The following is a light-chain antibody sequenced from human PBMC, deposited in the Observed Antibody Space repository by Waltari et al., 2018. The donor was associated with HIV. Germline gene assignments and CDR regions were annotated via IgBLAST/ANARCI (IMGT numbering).Light chain of an antibody. V-gene: IGLV1-40*01. CDR2: GDN. CDR3: QSYDSSLSGSV. Sequence: QSVLTQPPSVSGAPGQRVTISCTGSSSNIGARFDVHWYQQLPGTAPKLLIYGDNKRPSGVPDRFSGSKSGTSASLAITVLQAEDEADYYCQSYDSSLSGSVFGGGTKLTVL. J-gene: IGLJ3*02. CDR1: SSNIGARFD.